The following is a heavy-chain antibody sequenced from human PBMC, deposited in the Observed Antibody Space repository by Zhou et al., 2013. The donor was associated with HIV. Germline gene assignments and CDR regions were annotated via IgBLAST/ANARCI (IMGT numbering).Heavy chain of an antibody. D-gene: IGHD2-2*01. Sequence: QVQLVQSGAEVKKPGASVKVSCKASGYTFTGYYMHWVRQAPGQGLEWMGWINPNSGGTNFAQRFQGRVTLTRDTSLSTAYMELSRLRSDDTAVYYCARGLRVSTWHNRALYYYYYMDVWARGPRSPSP. CDR3: ARGLRVSTWHNRALYYYYYMDV. V-gene: IGHV1-2*02. CDR1: GYTFTGYY. CDR2: INPNSGGT. J-gene: IGHJ6*03.